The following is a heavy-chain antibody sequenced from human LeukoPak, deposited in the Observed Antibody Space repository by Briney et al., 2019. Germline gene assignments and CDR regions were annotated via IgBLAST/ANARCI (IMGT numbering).Heavy chain of an antibody. CDR2: IYYTGST. CDR3: ARAQYASGSFFDY. Sequence: SETLSLTCTVSGGSISTHYWSWIRQPPGKGLEWIGYIYYTGSTNYNPSLKSRVTMAIDTSKNQFSLELTFVSAADTAVYYCARAQYASGSFFDYWGQGTLATVTS. CDR1: GGSISTHY. D-gene: IGHD3-10*01. J-gene: IGHJ4*02. V-gene: IGHV4-59*11.